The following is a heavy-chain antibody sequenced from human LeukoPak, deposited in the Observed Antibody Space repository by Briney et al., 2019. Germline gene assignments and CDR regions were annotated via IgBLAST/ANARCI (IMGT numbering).Heavy chain of an antibody. CDR3: ARYYSGSYGFDY. Sequence: SETLSLTCTVSGGSISNYYGNWIRQPPGKGLEWIGNIYYSGSTNYNPSLKSRVTISVDTSKNQFSLKLSSVTAADTAVYYCARYYSGSYGFDYWGQGTLVTVSA. CDR2: IYYSGST. V-gene: IGHV4-59*08. J-gene: IGHJ4*02. D-gene: IGHD1-26*01. CDR1: GGSISNYY.